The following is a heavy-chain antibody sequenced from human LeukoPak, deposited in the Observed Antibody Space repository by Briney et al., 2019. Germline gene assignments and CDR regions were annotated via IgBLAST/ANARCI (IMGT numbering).Heavy chain of an antibody. V-gene: IGHV3-74*01. J-gene: IGHJ4*02. Sequence: GGSLRLSCAASGFTFSTSWMHWVRQAPGKGLVWVSRINRDGDYTDYADSVKGRFTISRDNAKNTLYLQMNSLRAEDTAVYYCAREGCSGGSCFIDHWGQGTLVTVSS. CDR1: GFTFSTSW. CDR2: INRDGDYT. D-gene: IGHD2-15*01. CDR3: AREGCSGGSCFIDH.